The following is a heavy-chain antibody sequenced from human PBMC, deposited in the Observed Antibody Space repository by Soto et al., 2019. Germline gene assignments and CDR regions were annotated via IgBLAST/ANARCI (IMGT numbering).Heavy chain of an antibody. CDR1: GYTFSNYG. Sequence: GASVNVSCKASGYTFSNYGVSWVRQAPGQGLEWMGWISGYNGNTKYAQRVQGRVTMTTDTSTSTAYMELRSLRSDDTAVYYCARDRGYNNSGYYRFYYWGQGTLVTVSS. CDR2: ISGYNGNT. D-gene: IGHD3-22*01. CDR3: ARDRGYNNSGYYRFYY. V-gene: IGHV1-18*01. J-gene: IGHJ4*02.